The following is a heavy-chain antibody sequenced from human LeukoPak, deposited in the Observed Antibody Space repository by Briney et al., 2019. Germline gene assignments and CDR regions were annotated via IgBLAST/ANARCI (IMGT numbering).Heavy chain of an antibody. CDR1: GFTFSSYA. J-gene: IGHJ4*02. CDR3: AKLSTVTSAPPYYYFDY. V-gene: IGHV3-23*01. Sequence: PGGSLRLSCAASGFTFSSYAMSWVRQAPGKGLEWVSAIRGSGGSTYYADSVKGRFTISRDNSKNTLYLQMNSLRAEDTAVYYCAKLSTVTSAPPYYYFDYWGQGTLVTVSS. D-gene: IGHD4-11*01. CDR2: IRGSGGST.